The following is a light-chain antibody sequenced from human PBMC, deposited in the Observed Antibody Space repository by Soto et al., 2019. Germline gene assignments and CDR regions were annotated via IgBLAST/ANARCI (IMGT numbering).Light chain of an antibody. CDR1: QSVSSN. Sequence: EIVMTQSPATLSVSRGERATLSCRASQSVSSNLAWYQQKPGQAPRLLIYGASTRATGVPARFSGSGSGTEFTLTISSLQSEDFALYYCQQYNNWPPWTFGQGTKVEIK. V-gene: IGKV3-15*01. CDR2: GAS. J-gene: IGKJ1*01. CDR3: QQYNNWPPWT.